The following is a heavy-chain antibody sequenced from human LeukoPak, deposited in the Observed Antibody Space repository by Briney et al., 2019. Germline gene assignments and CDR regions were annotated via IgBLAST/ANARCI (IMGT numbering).Heavy chain of an antibody. J-gene: IGHJ1*01. CDR2: ISTTSDYT. CDR3: ASSSGRPPTIQR. V-gene: IGHV3-11*03. CDR1: GLTFSDHY. D-gene: IGHD3-22*01. Sequence: PGGSLRLSCAASGLTFSDHYMSWIRRAAPGKGLEWISYISTTSDYTNYAASVKGRFTISRDNAKNSLYLQMNSLRAEDTAVYYCASSSGRPPTIQRWGQGTLVTVSS.